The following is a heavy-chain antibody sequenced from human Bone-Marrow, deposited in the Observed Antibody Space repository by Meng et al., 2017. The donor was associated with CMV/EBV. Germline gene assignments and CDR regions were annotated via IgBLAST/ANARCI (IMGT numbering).Heavy chain of an antibody. D-gene: IGHD3-3*01. V-gene: IGHV1-69*05. CDR1: GGTFSSYA. CDR2: IIPIFGAA. CDR3: ASLRITIFGVVRFDP. J-gene: IGHJ5*02. Sequence: SVKVSCKASGGTFSSYAISWVRQAPGQGLEWMGGIIPIFGAANYAQRFQGRVTITTDESTNTAYMELSRLRSDDTAVYYCASLRITIFGVVRFDPWGQGTLVTVSS.